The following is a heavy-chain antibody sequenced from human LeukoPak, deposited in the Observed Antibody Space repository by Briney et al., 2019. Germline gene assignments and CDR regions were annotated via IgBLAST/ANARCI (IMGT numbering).Heavy chain of an antibody. D-gene: IGHD3-10*01. CDR3: ARGGFGEFPFDY. Sequence: GGSLRLSCAASGFTFSSYSMNWVRQAPGKGLEWISYITSDSDTIYIADSVRGRCTISRDNAKRSLYLQIDSLRVEDSALYYCARGGFGEFPFDYWGQGTPVTVSP. J-gene: IGHJ4*02. CDR2: ITSDSDTI. V-gene: IGHV3-48*01. CDR1: GFTFSSYS.